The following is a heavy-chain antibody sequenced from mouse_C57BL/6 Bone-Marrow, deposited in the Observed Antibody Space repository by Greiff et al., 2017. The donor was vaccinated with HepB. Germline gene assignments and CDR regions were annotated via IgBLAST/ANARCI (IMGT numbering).Heavy chain of an antibody. J-gene: IGHJ3*01. CDR2: IRNKANGYTT. V-gene: IGHV7-3*01. Sequence: EVMLVESGGGLVQPGGSLSLSCAASGFTFTDYYMSWVRQPPGKALEWLGFIRNKANGYTTEYSASVKGRFTISRDNSQSILYLQMNALRAEDSATYYCASPHYYGSSYGFAYWGQGTLVTVSA. D-gene: IGHD1-1*01. CDR1: GFTFTDYY. CDR3: ASPHYYGSSYGFAY.